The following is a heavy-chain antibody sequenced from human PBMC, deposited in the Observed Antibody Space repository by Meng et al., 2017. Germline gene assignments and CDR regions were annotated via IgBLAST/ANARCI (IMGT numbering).Heavy chain of an antibody. Sequence: EWPLVGAGGGLVQPGGSLRLSCAASGFTVSSNYMSWVRQAPGKGLEWVSAISGSGGSTYYADSVKGRFTISRDNSKNTLYLQMNSLRAEDTAVYYCVFQPVAGTGYDYWGQGTLVTVSS. CDR2: ISGSGGST. V-gene: IGHV3-23*04. D-gene: IGHD6-19*01. J-gene: IGHJ4*02. CDR1: GFTVSSNY. CDR3: VFQPVAGTGYDY.